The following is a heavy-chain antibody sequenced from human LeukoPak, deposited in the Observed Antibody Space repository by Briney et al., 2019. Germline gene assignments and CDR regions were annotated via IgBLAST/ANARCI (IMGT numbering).Heavy chain of an antibody. CDR2: INHSGST. CDR1: GGSVSSGSYY. Sequence: SETLSLTCTVSGGSVSSGSYYWSWIRQPPGKGPEWIGEINHSGSTNYNPSLKSRVTISVDTSKNQFSLKLSSVTAADTAVYYCARGEEEYSSSFNFDYWGQGTLVTVSS. V-gene: IGHV4-39*07. CDR3: ARGEEEYSSSFNFDY. J-gene: IGHJ4*02. D-gene: IGHD6-6*01.